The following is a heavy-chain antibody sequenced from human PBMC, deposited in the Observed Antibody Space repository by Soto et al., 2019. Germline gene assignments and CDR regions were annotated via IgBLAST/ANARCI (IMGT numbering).Heavy chain of an antibody. Sequence: SETLSLTCTVSGGSISSGGYYWSWIRQHPGKGLEWIGYIYYSGSTYYNPSLKSRVTISVDTSKNQFSLKLSSVTAADTAVYYGGGGGFPTVTSSWFDPWGQGTLVTVSS. V-gene: IGHV4-31*03. CDR2: IYYSGST. CDR3: GGGGFPTVTSSWFDP. D-gene: IGHD4-17*01. J-gene: IGHJ5*02. CDR1: GGSISSGGYY.